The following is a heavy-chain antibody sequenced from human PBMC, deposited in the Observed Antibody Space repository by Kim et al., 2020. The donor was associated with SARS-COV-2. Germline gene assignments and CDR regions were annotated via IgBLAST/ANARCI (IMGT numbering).Heavy chain of an antibody. J-gene: IGHJ4*02. D-gene: IGHD5-12*01. Sequence: DYAVSVKSRITINPDTSKNQFSLQLNSVTPEDTAVYYCARRMVATGCFDYWGQGTLVTVSS. V-gene: IGHV6-1*01. CDR3: ARRMVATGCFDY.